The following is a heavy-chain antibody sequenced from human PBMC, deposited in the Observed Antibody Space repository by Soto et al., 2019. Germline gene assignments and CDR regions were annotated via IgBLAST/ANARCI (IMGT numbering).Heavy chain of an antibody. D-gene: IGHD3-10*01. CDR2: ISDSGGST. J-gene: IGHJ4*02. Sequence: GGSLRLSCAASGFTFSSYAMSWVRQAPGKGLEWVSAISDSGGSTYYADSVKGRFTISRDNSKNTLYLQMNSLRAEDTAVYYCATLWVGVLAAPGYWGQGTLVTVSS. CDR1: GFTFSSYA. V-gene: IGHV3-23*01. CDR3: ATLWVGVLAAPGY.